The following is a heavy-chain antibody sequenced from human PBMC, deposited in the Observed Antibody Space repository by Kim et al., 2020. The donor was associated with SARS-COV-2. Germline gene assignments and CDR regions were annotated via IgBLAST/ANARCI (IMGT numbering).Heavy chain of an antibody. J-gene: IGHJ5*02. D-gene: IGHD5-18*01. Sequence: DSLKGRYTISRDNSKNTMYLKMNSLRAEATAVYYCAKDQDTAMVEIPWFDPWGQGTLVTVSS. CDR3: AKDQDTAMVEIPWFDP. V-gene: IGHV3-23*01.